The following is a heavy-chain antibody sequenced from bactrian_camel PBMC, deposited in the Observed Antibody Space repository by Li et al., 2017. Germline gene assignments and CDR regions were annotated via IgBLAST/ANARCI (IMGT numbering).Heavy chain of an antibody. V-gene: IGHV3-3*01. CDR2: VSGNGTP. Sequence: HVQLVESGGGSVQAGGSLKLSCAASGYQFMSCGVGWFRQAPGKEREFVASVSGNGTPGYAPSVKGRFTVSRDDGKNMLWLQMNDLNTDDTAVYYCAAGSRQPSVPLGPLDARLMLAAPPNPLYNYWGQGTQVTVS. CDR3: AAGSRQPSVPLGPLDARLMLAAPPNPLYNY. J-gene: IGHJ4*01. CDR1: GYQFMSCG. D-gene: IGHD1*01.